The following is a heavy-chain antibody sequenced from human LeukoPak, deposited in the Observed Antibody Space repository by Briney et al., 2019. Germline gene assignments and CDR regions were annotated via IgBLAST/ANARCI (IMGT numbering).Heavy chain of an antibody. D-gene: IGHD3-10*01. J-gene: IGHJ2*01. Sequence: SETLSLTCAVSGGSISSGGYSWSWIRQPPGKGLEWIGYIYHSGSTYYNPSLKSRVTISVDRSKNQFSLKLSSVTAADTAVYYCARGSGGSGSYYWYFDLWGRGTLVTVSS. CDR1: GGSISSGGYS. CDR3: ARGSGGSGSYYWYFDL. V-gene: IGHV4-30-2*01. CDR2: IYHSGST.